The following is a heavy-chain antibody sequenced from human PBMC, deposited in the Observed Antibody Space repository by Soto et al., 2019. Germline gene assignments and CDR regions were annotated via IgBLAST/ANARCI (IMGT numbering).Heavy chain of an antibody. J-gene: IGHJ6*02. V-gene: IGHV3-23*01. CDR2: FSGSGGST. CDR3: AKGGLDTVRQDYYYYCGMDV. CDR1: GFTFSSYA. Sequence: EVQLLESGGGLVQPGGSLRLSCAASGFTFSSYAMSWVRQAPGKGLEWVSAFSGSGGSTSYADSVKCRFTISRDNSKNTLYLQMNSLRAEDTAVYYCAKGGLDTVRQDYYYYCGMDVWGQGTTVTVSS. D-gene: IGHD4-4*01.